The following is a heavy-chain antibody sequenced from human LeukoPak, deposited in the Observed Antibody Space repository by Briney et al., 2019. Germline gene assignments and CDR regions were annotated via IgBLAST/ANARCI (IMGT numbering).Heavy chain of an antibody. J-gene: IGHJ4*02. Sequence: QPGGSLLLSCAASGFTFSSYAMSWVRQAPGKGLEWVSVISGSGGSTYYADSVKGRFTISRDNSKNTLYLQMNSLRAEDTAVYYCAKNRPSKWYGYDFWSGYHDFDYWGQGTLVTVSS. CDR1: GFTFSSYA. CDR2: ISGSGGST. CDR3: AKNRPSKWYGYDFWSGYHDFDY. D-gene: IGHD3-3*01. V-gene: IGHV3-23*01.